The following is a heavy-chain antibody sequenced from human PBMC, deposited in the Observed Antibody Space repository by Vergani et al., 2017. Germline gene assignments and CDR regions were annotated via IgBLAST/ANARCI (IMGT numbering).Heavy chain of an antibody. CDR3: ATGHYGDYRYFDY. CDR1: GGSISSSSYY. Sequence: QLQLQESGPGLVKPSETLSLTCTVSGGSISSSSYYWGWIRQPPGKGLEWIGSIYYSGSTYYNPSLKSRVTISVDTSKNQFSLKLSSVTAADTAVYYCATGHYGDYRYFDYWGQGTLVTVSS. CDR2: IYYSGST. D-gene: IGHD4-17*01. J-gene: IGHJ4*02. V-gene: IGHV4-39*07.